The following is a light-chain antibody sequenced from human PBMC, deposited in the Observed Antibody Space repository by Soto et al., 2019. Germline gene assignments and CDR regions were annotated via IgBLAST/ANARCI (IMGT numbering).Light chain of an antibody. CDR3: QQYDDLSLT. CDR1: QDISNS. J-gene: IGKJ5*01. CDR2: DAS. V-gene: IGKV1-33*01. Sequence: DIQMTQSPSSLSTSVGDRVTITCQASQDISNSLNCYQSKPGKAPELLIYDASNLQTGVPSRFSGSGSGTDFTFIISSLQPEDIATCYCQQYDDLSLTFGQGTRLEIK.